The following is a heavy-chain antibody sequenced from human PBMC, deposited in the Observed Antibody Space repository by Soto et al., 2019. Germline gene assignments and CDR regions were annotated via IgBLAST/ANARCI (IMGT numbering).Heavy chain of an antibody. CDR3: ARAPETPPIVRVVVPYCFDF. V-gene: IGHV4-39*07. CDR2: IYYSGST. D-gene: IGHD3-16*02. J-gene: IGHJ4*02. Sequence: SETLSLTCTVSGGSISSSSYYWGWIRQPPGKGLEWIGSIYYSGSTYYNPSLKSRVTISVDTSKNQFSLSVSSVTAADTAVYYCARAPETPPIVRVVVPYCFDFWGQGTLVTVSS. CDR1: GGSISSSSYY.